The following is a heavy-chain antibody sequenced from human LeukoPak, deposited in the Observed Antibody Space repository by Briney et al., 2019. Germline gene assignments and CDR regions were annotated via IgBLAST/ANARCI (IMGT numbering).Heavy chain of an antibody. Sequence: RLSCAASGFTVSTYEMNWVRQXPGKGLEWVAYISSSGSSINHADSVKGRFTISRDNAKDSLYLQMNSLRAEDTAVYYCXRRGGFDYWGQGTLVXVSS. CDR1: GFTVSTYE. CDR2: ISSSGSSI. CDR3: XRRGGFDY. V-gene: IGHV3-48*03. J-gene: IGHJ4*02. D-gene: IGHD2-15*01.